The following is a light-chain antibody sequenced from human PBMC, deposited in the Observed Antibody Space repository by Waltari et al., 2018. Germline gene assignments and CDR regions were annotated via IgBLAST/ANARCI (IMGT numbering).Light chain of an antibody. V-gene: IGLV2-14*01. J-gene: IGLJ2*01. Sequence: QSALTQPASVSGSPGQSITVSCTGTSSDVGPYNSVLWYQQHPGKAPKLMIYDVSNRPSGVSNRFSGSKSGNTASLTISGLQAEDEADYYCSSYTTSSTLVFGGGTKLTVL. CDR3: SSYTTSSTLV. CDR1: SSDVGPYNS. CDR2: DVS.